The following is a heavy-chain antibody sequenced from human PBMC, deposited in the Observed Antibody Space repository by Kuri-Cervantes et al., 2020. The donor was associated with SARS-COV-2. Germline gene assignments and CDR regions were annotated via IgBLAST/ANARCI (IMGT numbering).Heavy chain of an antibody. V-gene: IGHV3-23*01. D-gene: IGHD3/OR15-3a*01. CDR2: ISGSGGST. J-gene: IGHJ4*02. Sequence: GESLKISCAASGFTFSSYAMSWVRQAPGKGLELVSAISGSGGSTYYADSVKGRFTISRDNSKNTLYLQMNSLRAEDTAVYYCAKDPGIWAGSHLYYFDYWGQGTLVTVSS. CDR3: AKDPGIWAGSHLYYFDY. CDR1: GFTFSSYA.